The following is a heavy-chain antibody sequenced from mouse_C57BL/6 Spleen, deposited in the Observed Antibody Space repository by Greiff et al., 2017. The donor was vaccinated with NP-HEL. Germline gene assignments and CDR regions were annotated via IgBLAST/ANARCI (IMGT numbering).Heavy chain of an antibody. CDR1: GYTFTSYW. CDR2: IDPSDSET. V-gene: IGHV1-52*01. Sequence: QVQLKQPGAELVRPGSSVKLSCKASGYTFTSYWMHWVKQRPIQGLEWIGNIDPSDSETHYNQKFKDKATLTVDKSSSTAYMQLSSLTSEDSAVYYCARGGGNYYYYAMDYWGQGTSVTVSS. J-gene: IGHJ4*01. D-gene: IGHD2-1*01. CDR3: ARGGGNYYYYAMDY.